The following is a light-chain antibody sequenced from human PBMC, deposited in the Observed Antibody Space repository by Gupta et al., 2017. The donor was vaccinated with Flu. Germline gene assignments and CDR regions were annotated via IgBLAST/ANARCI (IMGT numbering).Light chain of an antibody. J-gene: IGLJ1*01. CDR3: CGAGEEGFV. CDR1: RGDIATYRL. Sequence: SALTQPASVSGSPGRSLTVSCSGTRGDIATYRLVSWFQLHPGKVPTLLIYEDTKRPSGVSNRCSGSKSGNTAALTISAFQAEDEAEYFCCGAGEEGFVFGGGTKFSVL. V-gene: IGLV2-23*01. CDR2: EDT.